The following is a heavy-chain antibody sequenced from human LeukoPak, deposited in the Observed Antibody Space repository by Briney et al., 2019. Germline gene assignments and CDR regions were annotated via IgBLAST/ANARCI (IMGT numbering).Heavy chain of an antibody. Sequence: PSETLSLTCTVSGGSFSSYSWSWIRQPSGKGLEWIGEINHSGRANYSPSLQSRVTISIDTSKNQFSLILNSVTAADTPVYFCARFDPGLGWAFDYWGQGTLVTVSS. D-gene: IGHD3-16*01. J-gene: IGHJ4*02. CDR3: ARFDPGLGWAFDY. V-gene: IGHV4-34*01. CDR2: INHSGRA. CDR1: GGSFSSYS.